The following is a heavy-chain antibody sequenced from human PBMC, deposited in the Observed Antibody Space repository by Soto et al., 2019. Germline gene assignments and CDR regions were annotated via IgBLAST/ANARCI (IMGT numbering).Heavy chain of an antibody. CDR2: ISSSSSTI. J-gene: IGHJ4*02. CDR3: ARPEWELLFYFDY. Sequence: GSLRLSCAASGFTFSSYSMNWVRQAPGKGLEWVSYISSSSSTIYYADSVKGRFTISRDNAKNSLYLQMNSLRDEDTAVYYCARPEWELLFYFDYWAQGTLVTVSS. CDR1: GFTFSSYS. D-gene: IGHD1-26*01. V-gene: IGHV3-48*02.